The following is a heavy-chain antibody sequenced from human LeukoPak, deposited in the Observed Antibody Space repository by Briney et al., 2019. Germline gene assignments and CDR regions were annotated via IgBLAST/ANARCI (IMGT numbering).Heavy chain of an antibody. CDR1: GFTFSSYE. D-gene: IGHD5-24*01. Sequence: GGSLRLPCAASGFTFSSYEMNWVRQAPGKGLEWVSYISSGGSTIYYDYADSVKGRFTISRDNAQNSLYLQMNSLRAEDTAVYYCARESGGYNQLDYWGQGTLVTVSS. CDR3: ARESGGYNQLDY. CDR2: ISSGGSTI. J-gene: IGHJ4*02. V-gene: IGHV3-48*03.